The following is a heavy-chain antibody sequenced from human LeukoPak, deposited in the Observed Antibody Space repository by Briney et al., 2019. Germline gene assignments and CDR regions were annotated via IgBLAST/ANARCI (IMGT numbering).Heavy chain of an antibody. CDR1: GFSFSNYD. CDR3: AKSGSTWSLYYFDC. D-gene: IGHD6-6*01. CDR2: VSGGGRNT. J-gene: IGHJ4*02. Sequence: GGSLRLSCAASGFSFSNYDMSWVRQAPGKGLEWVSGVSGGGRNTYYADSVKGRFTISRDNSKNTLYLEMNSLRVEDTAIYYCAKSGSTWSLYYFDCWGQGNLDTASS. V-gene: IGHV3-23*01.